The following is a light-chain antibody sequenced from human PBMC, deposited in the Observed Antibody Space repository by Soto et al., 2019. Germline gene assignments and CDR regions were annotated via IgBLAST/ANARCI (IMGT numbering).Light chain of an antibody. V-gene: IGKV3-15*01. CDR1: QTVSSN. Sequence: EVGMTQSPATLSVSPGESATLSCRASQTVSSNVAWYQQKPGQAPRLLIDGSFTRATGVPARFSASRSGTEFTLTITSPQSEDFDLYLCQQFNNLPDSFRHWTKVDI. J-gene: IGKJ2*03. CDR3: QQFNNLPDS. CDR2: GSF.